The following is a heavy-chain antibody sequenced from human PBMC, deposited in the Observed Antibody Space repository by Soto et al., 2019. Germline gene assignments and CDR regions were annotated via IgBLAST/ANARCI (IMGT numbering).Heavy chain of an antibody. CDR2: INPSGGST. CDR1: GYTFTSYY. V-gene: IGHV1-46*03. J-gene: IGHJ4*02. D-gene: IGHD2-15*01. Sequence: QVQLVQSGAEVKKPGASVKVSCKASGYTFTSYYMHWVRQAPGQGLEWMGIINPSGGSTSYAQKFQGRVTLARDKCTSTVYMELSSLRSEDTAVYYCARVYCSGGSCGSIDYWGQGTLVTVSS. CDR3: ARVYCSGGSCGSIDY.